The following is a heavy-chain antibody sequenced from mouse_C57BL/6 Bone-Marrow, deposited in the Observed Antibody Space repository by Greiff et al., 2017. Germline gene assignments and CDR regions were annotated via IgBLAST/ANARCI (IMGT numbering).Heavy chain of an antibody. CDR3: AREERYYGSSYYWYFDV. V-gene: IGHV3-5*01. CDR1: GISITTGNYR. Sequence: EVQGVESGPGLVKPSQTVFLTCTVTGISITTGNYRWSWIRQFPGNKLEWIGYIYYSGTITYNPSLTSRTTITRDTPKNQFFLEMNSLTAEDTATYYCAREERYYGSSYYWYFDVWGTGTTVTVSS. J-gene: IGHJ1*03. D-gene: IGHD1-1*01. CDR2: IYYSGTI.